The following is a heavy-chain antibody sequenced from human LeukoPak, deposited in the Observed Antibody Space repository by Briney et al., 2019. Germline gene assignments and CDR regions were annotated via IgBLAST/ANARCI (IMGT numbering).Heavy chain of an antibody. D-gene: IGHD3-16*01. CDR1: GGSISSYY. J-gene: IGHJ6*03. V-gene: IGHV4-59*01. CDR2: IYYSGST. CDR3: ARDPGGYYYMDV. Sequence: PSETLSLTCTVSGGSISSYYWSWLRQPPGKGLEWIGYIYYSGSTNYNPFLKSRLTISVDTSKNQFSLKLSSVTAADTAVYYCARDPGGYYYMDVWGKGTAVTVSS.